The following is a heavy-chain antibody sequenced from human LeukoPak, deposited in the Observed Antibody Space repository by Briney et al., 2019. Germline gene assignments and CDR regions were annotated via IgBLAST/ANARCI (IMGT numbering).Heavy chain of an antibody. CDR2: IYSGGST. CDR1: GFTVSSNY. D-gene: IGHD3-3*01. V-gene: IGHV3-53*04. CDR3: AGVYEYDFWSGYTFDY. J-gene: IGHJ4*02. Sequence: GGSLRLSCAASGFTVSSNYMSWVRQAPGKGLEWVSVIYSGGSTYYADSVKGRFTISRHNSKNTLYLQMNSLRAEDTAVYYCAGVYEYDFWSGYTFDYWGQGTLVTVSS.